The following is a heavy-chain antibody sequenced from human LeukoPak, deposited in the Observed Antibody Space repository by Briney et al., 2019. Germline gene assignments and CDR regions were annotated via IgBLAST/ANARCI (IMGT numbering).Heavy chain of an antibody. CDR1: GGTFSSYA. Sequence: SVKVSCKASGGTFSSYAISWVRQAPGQGLEWMGGIIPIFGTANYAQKFQGRVTITTDESTSTAYMELSSLGSEDTAVYYCARAMVRGVIMDGVNWFDPWGQGTLVTVSS. CDR3: ARAMVRGVIMDGVNWFDP. CDR2: IIPIFGTA. J-gene: IGHJ5*02. V-gene: IGHV1-69*05. D-gene: IGHD3-10*01.